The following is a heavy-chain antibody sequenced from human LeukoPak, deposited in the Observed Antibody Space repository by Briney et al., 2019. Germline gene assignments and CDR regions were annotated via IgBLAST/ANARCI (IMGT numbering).Heavy chain of an antibody. CDR3: TTAPLGSGWLIDY. J-gene: IGHJ4*02. Sequence: PGGSLRLSCAASGFTFSNAWMSWVRQAPGKGLEWVGRIKSKTDGGTTDYAAPVKGRFTISRDDSKNTLYLQMNSLKTEGTAVYYCTTAPLGSGWLIDYWGQGTLVTVSS. CDR2: IKSKTDGGTT. D-gene: IGHD5-24*01. V-gene: IGHV3-15*01. CDR1: GFTFSNAW.